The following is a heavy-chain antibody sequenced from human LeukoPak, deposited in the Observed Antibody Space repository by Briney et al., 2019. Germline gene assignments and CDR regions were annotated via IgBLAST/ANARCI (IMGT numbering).Heavy chain of an antibody. V-gene: IGHV4-59*08. D-gene: IGHD6-13*01. J-gene: IGHJ3*02. Sequence: SETLSLTCTVSGGSISSYYWSWIRQPPGKGLEWIGYIYYSGSTNYNPSLKSRVTISVDTSKNQFSLKLSSVTAADTAVYYCARSTGYSSSWYWGLDAFDIWGQGTMVTVSS. CDR1: GGSISSYY. CDR3: ARSTGYSSSWYWGLDAFDI. CDR2: IYYSGST.